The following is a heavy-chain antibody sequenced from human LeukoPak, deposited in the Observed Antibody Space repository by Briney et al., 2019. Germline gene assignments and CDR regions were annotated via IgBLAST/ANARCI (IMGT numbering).Heavy chain of an antibody. CDR3: ARDSDSSGYCDY. Sequence: GGSLRLSCAASGFTFSSYAMSCVRQAPGKGLEWVSSISSSSSYIYYADSVKGRFTISRDNAKNSLYLQMNSLRAEDTAVYYCARDSDSSGYCDYWGQGTLVTVSS. J-gene: IGHJ4*02. D-gene: IGHD3-22*01. V-gene: IGHV3-21*01. CDR2: ISSSSSYI. CDR1: GFTFSSYA.